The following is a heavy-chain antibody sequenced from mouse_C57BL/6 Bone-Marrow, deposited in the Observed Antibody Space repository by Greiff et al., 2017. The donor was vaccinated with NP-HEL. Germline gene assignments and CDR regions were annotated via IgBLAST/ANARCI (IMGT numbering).Heavy chain of an antibody. CDR3: ARPTYDFDYAMDY. J-gene: IGHJ4*01. V-gene: IGHV1-59*01. CDR2: IDPSDSYT. CDR1: GYTFTSYW. Sequence: VQLQQPGAELVRPGTSVKLSCKASGYTFTSYWMHWVKQRPGQGLEWIGVIDPSDSYTTYNQKFKGKATLTVDTSSSTAYMQLSSLTSEDSAVYYCARPTYDFDYAMDYWGQGTSVTVSS. D-gene: IGHD2-4*01.